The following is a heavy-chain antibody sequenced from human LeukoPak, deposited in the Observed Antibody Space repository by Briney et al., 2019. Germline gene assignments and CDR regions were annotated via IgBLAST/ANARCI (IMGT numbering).Heavy chain of an antibody. CDR3: ARYENEGVESGLVDY. CDR1: GYTFTGYQ. V-gene: IGHV1-2*02. J-gene: IGHJ4*02. CDR2: INPDSGGT. D-gene: IGHD1-26*01. Sequence: GASVKVSCRATGYTFTGYQIHWVRQAPGEGLEWMGWINPDSGGTRYAQKFQGRVTMTRDTSTTTAYMELTSLRSDDTAVYYCARYENEGVESGLVDYWGQGTLVTVSS.